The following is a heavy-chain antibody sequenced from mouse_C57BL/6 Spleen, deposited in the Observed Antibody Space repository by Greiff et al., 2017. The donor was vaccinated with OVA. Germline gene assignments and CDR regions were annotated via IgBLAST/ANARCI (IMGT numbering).Heavy chain of an antibody. CDR2: ISSGSSTI. CDR1: GFTFSDYG. D-gene: IGHD2-1*01. CDR3: ASDGNYVYYAMDY. Sequence: EVKVEESGGGLVKPGGSLKLSCAASGFTFSDYGMHWVRQAPEKGLEWVAYISSGSSTIYYADTVKGRFTISRDNAKNTLFLQMTSLRSEDTAMYYCASDGNYVYYAMDYWGQGTSVTVSS. J-gene: IGHJ4*01. V-gene: IGHV5-17*01.